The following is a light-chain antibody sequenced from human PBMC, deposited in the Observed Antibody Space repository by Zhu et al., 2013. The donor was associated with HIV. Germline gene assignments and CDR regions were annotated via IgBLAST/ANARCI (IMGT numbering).Light chain of an antibody. J-gene: IGKJ1*01. CDR2: TAS. Sequence: IRMTQSPSSFSASTGDRVTITCRASQGISNWLAWYQQKPGKAPNLLIYTASSLQSGVPSRFSGSGSGTDFTLTISSLQPEDFATYYCQQTNSFPWTFGLGTQVEIK. CDR3: QQTNSFPWT. V-gene: IGKV1-12*01. CDR1: QGISNW.